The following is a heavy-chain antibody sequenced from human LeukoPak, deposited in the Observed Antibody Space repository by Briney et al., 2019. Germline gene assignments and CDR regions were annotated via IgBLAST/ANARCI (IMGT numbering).Heavy chain of an antibody. Sequence: ASVKVSCKASGYTLTELSLHWVRQAPGKGLEWMGGFDPEDGETIYAQKFQGRVTMTEDASTDTAYMELSSLRSEDTAVYYCATESDLLRYFDAWGQGTLVTVSS. CDR1: GYTLTELS. J-gene: IGHJ4*02. CDR2: FDPEDGET. V-gene: IGHV1-24*01. CDR3: ATESDLLRYFDA. D-gene: IGHD3-9*01.